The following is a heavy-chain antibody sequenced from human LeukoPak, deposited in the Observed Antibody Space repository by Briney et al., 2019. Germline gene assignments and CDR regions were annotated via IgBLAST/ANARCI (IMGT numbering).Heavy chain of an antibody. CDR3: ARDVNYGPFDY. CDR1: GDSLSSNSAA. V-gene: IGHV6-1*01. CDR2: TYYRSKWYN. J-gene: IGHJ4*02. Sequence: SQTLSLTCAISGDSLSSNSAAWNWLRQSQSRGLEGLGRTYYRSKWYNDYVVSVKGRITINPDTSKTQFSLQLNAVTPDDTAVYYCARDVNYGPFDYGSQGILLTVSS. D-gene: IGHD3-10*01.